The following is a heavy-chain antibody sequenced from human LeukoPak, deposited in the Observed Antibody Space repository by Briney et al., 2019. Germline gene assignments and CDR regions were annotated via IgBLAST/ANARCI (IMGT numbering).Heavy chain of an antibody. CDR1: GGSISSYY. CDR2: IYYSGST. Sequence: SETLSPTCTVSGGSISSYYWSWIRQPPGKGLEWIGYIYYSGSTNYNPSLKSRVTISVDTSKNQFSLKLSSVTAADTAVYYCARAPLDYYDSSGAFDIWGQGTMVTVSS. J-gene: IGHJ3*02. V-gene: IGHV4-59*01. D-gene: IGHD3-22*01. CDR3: ARAPLDYYDSSGAFDI.